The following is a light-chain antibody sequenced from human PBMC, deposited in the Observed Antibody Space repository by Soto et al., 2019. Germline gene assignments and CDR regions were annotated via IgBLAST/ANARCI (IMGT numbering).Light chain of an antibody. CDR1: QDIRGA. CDR2: DVS. Sequence: AIQVTQSPSSLSASVGDRVTITCPASQDIRGALAWYQQKPGKPPKLLIYDVSTLENGVPSRFSGDSSGTQFTLTISGLQPEDFGTYYCKQFNSYPVTFGHGTRLEIK. J-gene: IGKJ5*01. CDR3: KQFNSYPVT. V-gene: IGKV1-13*02.